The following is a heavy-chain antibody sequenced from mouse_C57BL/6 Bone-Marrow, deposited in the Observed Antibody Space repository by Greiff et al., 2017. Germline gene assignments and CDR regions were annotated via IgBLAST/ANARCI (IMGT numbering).Heavy chain of an antibody. D-gene: IGHD2-13*01. CDR1: GYAFTNYL. CDR3: ARVTTTYYYDMDY. V-gene: IGHV1-54*01. Sequence: QVQLQQSGAELVRPGTSVKVSCKASGYAFTNYLIEWVNQRPGQGLEWIGVINPGSGGTNYNEKFKGKATLTADKSSSTAYMQLSSLTSEDSAVYFCARVTTTYYYDMDYWGQGTSVTVSS. CDR2: INPGSGGT. J-gene: IGHJ4*01.